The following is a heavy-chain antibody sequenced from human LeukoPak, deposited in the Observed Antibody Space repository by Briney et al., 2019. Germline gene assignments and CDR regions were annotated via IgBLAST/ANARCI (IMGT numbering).Heavy chain of an antibody. CDR2: ISWNSGSI. CDR1: GFTFDDYA. D-gene: IGHD5-18*01. CDR3: AKDNGIQSFDY. J-gene: IGHJ4*02. V-gene: IGHV3-9*03. Sequence: GGSLRLSCAASGFTFDDYAMHWVRQAPGKGLEWDSGISWNSGSIGYADSVKGRFTISRDNAKNSLYLQMNSLRAEDMALYYCAKDNGIQSFDYWGQGTLVTVSS.